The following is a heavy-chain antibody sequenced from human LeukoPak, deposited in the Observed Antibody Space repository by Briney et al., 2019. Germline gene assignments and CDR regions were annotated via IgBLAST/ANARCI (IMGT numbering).Heavy chain of an antibody. D-gene: IGHD5-18*01. CDR3: AKGRGYRWDYPFDY. Sequence: GGSLRLSCVAPGFTFSSYALSWVPPAPGKGLEWVSPLDTSGSTSYYADSVKGRCSISRDSSKNTLYLQVNSLRAEDTAVYYCAKGRGYRWDYPFDYWGQGALVTVSS. V-gene: IGHV3-23*05. CDR1: GFTFSSYA. CDR2: LDTSGSTS. J-gene: IGHJ4*02.